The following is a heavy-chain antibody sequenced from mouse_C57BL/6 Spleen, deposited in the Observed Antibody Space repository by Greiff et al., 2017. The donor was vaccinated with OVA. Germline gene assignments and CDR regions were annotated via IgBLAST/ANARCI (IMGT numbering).Heavy chain of an antibody. J-gene: IGHJ3*01. CDR2: ISYDGSN. CDR1: GYSITSGYY. D-gene: IGHD2-4*01. Sequence: EVQLVESGPGLVKPSQSLSLTCSVTGYSITSGYYWNWIRQFPGNKLEWMGYISYDGSNNYNPSLKNRISITRDTSKNQFFLKLNSVTTEDTATYYCARDSYDYDGFAYWGQGTLVTVSA. V-gene: IGHV3-6*01. CDR3: ARDSYDYDGFAY.